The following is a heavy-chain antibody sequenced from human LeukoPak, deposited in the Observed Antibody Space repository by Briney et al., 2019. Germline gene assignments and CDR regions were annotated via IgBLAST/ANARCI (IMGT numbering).Heavy chain of an antibody. J-gene: IGHJ4*02. Sequence: GESLKISCKGSGYNFTIYWIGWVRQMPGKGLEWMGIIYPGDSDTRYSPSFQGQVTISADKSISTAYLQWSSLKASDTAMYCCARQVQNDRGVIDYWGQGTLVTVSS. V-gene: IGHV5-51*01. CDR1: GYNFTIYW. D-gene: IGHD3-10*01. CDR3: ARQVQNDRGVIDY. CDR2: IYPGDSDT.